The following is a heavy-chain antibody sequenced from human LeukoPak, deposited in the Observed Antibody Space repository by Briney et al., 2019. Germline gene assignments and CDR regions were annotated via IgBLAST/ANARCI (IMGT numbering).Heavy chain of an antibody. CDR2: ISNNGGST. CDR3: VKGGAAGTFDY. CDR1: GFTFSSYA. V-gene: IGHV3-64D*09. D-gene: IGHD6-13*01. J-gene: IGHJ4*02. Sequence: GGSLRLSCSASGFTFSSYAMHWVRQAPGKGLEYVSAISNNGGSTYYADSVKGRFTISRDNSKNTLYLQMSSLRAEDTAVYYCVKGGAAGTFDYWGQGTLVTVSP.